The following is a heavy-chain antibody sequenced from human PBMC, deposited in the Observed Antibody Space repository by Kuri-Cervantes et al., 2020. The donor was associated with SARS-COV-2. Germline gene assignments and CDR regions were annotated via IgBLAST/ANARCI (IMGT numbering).Heavy chain of an antibody. Sequence: SVKVSCKASGYTFSEYYIHWVRQAPGQGLEWMGGIIPIFGTANYAQKFQGRVTITADESTSTAYMELSSLRSDDTAVYYCARRIAVAGTYYYYYMDVWGKGTTVTVSS. CDR3: ARRIAVAGTYYYYYMDV. V-gene: IGHV1-69*13. CDR2: IIPIFGTA. CDR1: GYTFSEYY. J-gene: IGHJ6*03. D-gene: IGHD6-19*01.